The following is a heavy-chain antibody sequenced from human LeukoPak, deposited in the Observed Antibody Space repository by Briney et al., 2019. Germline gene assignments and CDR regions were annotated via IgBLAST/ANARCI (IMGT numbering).Heavy chain of an antibody. CDR2: INPNNGVT. D-gene: IGHD6-19*01. V-gene: IGHV1-2*02. CDR3: ARVAVAAREYFDY. CDR1: GYTFTVYY. J-gene: IGHJ4*02. Sequence: GASVKVSCKASGYTFTVYYIHWVRQAPAQGFEWMGWINPNNGVTNYAENFQGRVTMTSDTAIATAYMELTRLRSDDTAVYYCARVAVAAREYFDYWGQGTLVTVSS.